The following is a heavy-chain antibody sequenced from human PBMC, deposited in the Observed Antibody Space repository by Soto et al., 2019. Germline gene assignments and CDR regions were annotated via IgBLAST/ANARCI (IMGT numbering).Heavy chain of an antibody. D-gene: IGHD5-12*01. V-gene: IGHV6-1*01. Sequence: SQTLSLTCAISGESASSNSAAWNWIRLSPPRGLEWLGRTSNRSKWYNAYAASVKSRITINPDTSKNQISLQLNSVTPEDTAVYYCASCRDICGAFCAHFAYWGMGILVTVS. CDR3: ASCRDICGAFCAHFAY. CDR1: GESASSNSAA. CDR2: TSNRSKWYN. J-gene: IGHJ4*02.